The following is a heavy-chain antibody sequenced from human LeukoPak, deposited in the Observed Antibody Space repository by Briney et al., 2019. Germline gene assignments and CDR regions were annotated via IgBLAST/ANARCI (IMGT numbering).Heavy chain of an antibody. CDR1: GSTFTGYY. CDR3: ARVYSSSSPTDY. V-gene: IGHV1-2*06. D-gene: IGHD6-6*01. J-gene: IGHJ4*02. CDR2: INPNSGGT. Sequence: ASVKVSCKASGSTFTGYYMHWVRQAPGQGLEWMGRINPNSGGTNYAQKFQGRVTMTRDTSISTAYMELSRLRSDDTAVYYCARVYSSSSPTDYWGQGTLVTVSS.